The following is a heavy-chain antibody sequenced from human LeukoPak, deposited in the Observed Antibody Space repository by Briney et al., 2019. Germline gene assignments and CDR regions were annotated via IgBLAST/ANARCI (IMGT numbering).Heavy chain of an antibody. CDR1: GGSVSSGSYY. D-gene: IGHD4-17*01. CDR2: IYYSGST. CDR3: AREETVTGYFDY. J-gene: IGHJ4*02. V-gene: IGHV4-61*01. Sequence: PSETLSLTCTVCGGSVSSGSYYWSWIRQPPGKGLEWIGYIYYSGSTNYNPSLKSRVTISVDTSKNQFSLKLSSVTAADTAVYYCAREETVTGYFDYWGQGTLVTVSS.